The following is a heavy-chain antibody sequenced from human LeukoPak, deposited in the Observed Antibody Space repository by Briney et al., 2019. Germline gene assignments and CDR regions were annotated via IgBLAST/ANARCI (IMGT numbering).Heavy chain of an antibody. V-gene: IGHV3-21*04. CDR1: GFTFSSYS. D-gene: IGHD2-2*02. Sequence: GGSLRLSCAASGFTFSSYSMNWVRQAPAKGLEWVSSISSSSSYIYYADSVKGRFTISRDNAQNSLYLQMNSLRAEDTALYFCAKGYRISTSCYSDYWGQGTLVTVSS. CDR3: AKGYRISTSCYSDY. CDR2: ISSSSSYI. J-gene: IGHJ4*02.